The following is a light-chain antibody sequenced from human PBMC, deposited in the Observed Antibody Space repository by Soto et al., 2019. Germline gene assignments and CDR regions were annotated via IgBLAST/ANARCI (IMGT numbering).Light chain of an antibody. CDR1: QSISSY. V-gene: IGKV1-39*01. CDR3: QQSYSTPRT. CDR2: TAS. Sequence: DIQMTQSPSSLSASVGDRVTITCRSSQSISSYLNWYQQKPGKAPKLLIYTASRLQSGVPSRFSGSGSGADFTLTINNLQPEDFATYYCQQSYSTPRTFGQGTKVEIK. J-gene: IGKJ1*01.